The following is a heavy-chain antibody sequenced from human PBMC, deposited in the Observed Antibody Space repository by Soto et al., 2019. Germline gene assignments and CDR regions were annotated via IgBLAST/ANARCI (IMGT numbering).Heavy chain of an antibody. CDR2: INHSGST. CDR3: ARADYDILTAHGPNWFDT. J-gene: IGHJ5*02. CDR1: GGSFSGYY. Sequence: SETLSLTCAVYGGSFSGYYWSWIRQPPGKGLEWIGEINHSGSTNYNPSLKSRVAISVDTSKNQFSLELSSVTAADTAVYYCARADYDILTAHGPNWFDTWGQGTLVTVSS. V-gene: IGHV4-34*01. D-gene: IGHD3-9*01.